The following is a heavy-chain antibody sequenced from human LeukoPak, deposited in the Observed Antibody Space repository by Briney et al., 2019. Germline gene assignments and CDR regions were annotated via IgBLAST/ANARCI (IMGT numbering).Heavy chain of an antibody. V-gene: IGHV4-31*03. CDR3: ARHCSSTSCYTVPNYYYYYGMDV. CDR1: GGSISSGGYY. Sequence: PSETLFLTCTVSGGSISSGGYYWSWVRQHPGKGLEWIGYIYYSGSTYYNPSLKSRVTISVDTSKNQFSLKLSSVTAADTAVYYCARHCSSTSCYTVPNYYYYYGMDVWGQGTTVTVSS. CDR2: IYYSGST. J-gene: IGHJ6*02. D-gene: IGHD2-2*02.